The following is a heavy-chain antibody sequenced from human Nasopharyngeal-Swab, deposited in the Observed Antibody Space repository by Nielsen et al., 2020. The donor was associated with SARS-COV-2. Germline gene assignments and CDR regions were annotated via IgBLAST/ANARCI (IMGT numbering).Heavy chain of an antibody. Sequence: GESLKISCKGSGYSFTSYWISWVHQMPGKGLEWMGRIDPSDSYTNYSPSFQGHVTISADKSISTAYLQWSSLKASDTTMYYCAGTRIVGATTAWFDPWGQGTLVTVSS. CDR2: IDPSDSYT. CDR1: GYSFTSYW. V-gene: IGHV5-10-1*01. J-gene: IGHJ5*02. D-gene: IGHD1-26*01. CDR3: AGTRIVGATTAWFDP.